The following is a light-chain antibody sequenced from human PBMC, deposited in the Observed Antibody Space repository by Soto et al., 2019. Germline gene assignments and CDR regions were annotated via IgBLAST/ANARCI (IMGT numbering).Light chain of an antibody. CDR3: QQAHSVPLT. J-gene: IGKJ4*01. Sequence: DTQMTQSPPSVSASVGDRVTITCRASRSVIGWLAWYQQKPGKAPNLLIYETSTLQRGVSSRFNGSGSGTDYTLTISSLQPEDCATYFCQQAHSVPLTFGGGTKVEIK. CDR1: RSVIGW. V-gene: IGKV1-12*01. CDR2: ETS.